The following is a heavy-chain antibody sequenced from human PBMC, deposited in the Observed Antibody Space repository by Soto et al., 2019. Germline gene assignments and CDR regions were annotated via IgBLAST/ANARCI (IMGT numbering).Heavy chain of an antibody. Sequence: QVQVVESGGGVVQPGRSLRLSCAASGFSFSSYAMHWVRQAPGKGLEWVAVISYDGRNKYYEDSVKGRFTISRDNSKNTLYLQMNSLRAEDTGLYYYAREIERLLGYWGQGTLVTVSS. CDR2: ISYDGRNK. CDR1: GFSFSSYA. D-gene: IGHD3-3*01. J-gene: IGHJ4*02. V-gene: IGHV3-30*04. CDR3: AREIERLLGY.